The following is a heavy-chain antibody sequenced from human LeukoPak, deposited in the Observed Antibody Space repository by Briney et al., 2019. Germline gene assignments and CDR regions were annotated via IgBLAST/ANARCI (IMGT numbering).Heavy chain of an antibody. D-gene: IGHD2-15*01. CDR2: INPNNGDT. CDR1: EYTFIDYS. V-gene: IGHV1-2*02. Sequence: ASVKVSCKASEYTFIDYSIHWVRQAPGQGLEWMGEINPNNGDTNFAPEFQGRVTMTRDTSITTAFMELSRLRYADTAIYYCATHCSGAACFDYWGQGTLVTVSS. CDR3: ATHCSGAACFDY. J-gene: IGHJ4*02.